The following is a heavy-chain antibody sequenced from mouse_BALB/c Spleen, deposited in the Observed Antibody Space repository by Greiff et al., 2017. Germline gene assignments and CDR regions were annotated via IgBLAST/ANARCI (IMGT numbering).Heavy chain of an antibody. J-gene: IGHJ4*01. CDR2: INSNGGST. V-gene: IGHV5-6-3*01. D-gene: IGHD1-1*01. CDR1: GFTFSSYG. Sequence: EVKLMESGGGLVQPGGSLKLSCAASGFTFSSYGMSWVRQTPDKRLELVATINSNGGSTYYPDSVKGRFTISRDNAKNTLYLQMSSLKSEDTAMYYCARDGYYGSSYGYYAMDYWGQGTSVTVSS. CDR3: ARDGYYGSSYGYYAMDY.